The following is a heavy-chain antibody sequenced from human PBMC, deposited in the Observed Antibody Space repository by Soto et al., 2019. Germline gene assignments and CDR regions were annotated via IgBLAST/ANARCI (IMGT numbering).Heavy chain of an antibody. CDR1: VFTFIDHY. D-gene: IGHD4-4*01. Sequence: PVVSLILSCSASVFTFIDHYIYLFLQAPVKGLEWVGRIGDKVNIYEKEYAASVKGIFTISRDDSRNSLYLQMSSLEAGDTAVYYCDREGQIWTTVIDYWGQGTLVTVSS. CDR2: IGDKVNIYEK. J-gene: IGHJ4*02. V-gene: IGHV3-72*01. CDR3: DREGQIWTTVIDY.